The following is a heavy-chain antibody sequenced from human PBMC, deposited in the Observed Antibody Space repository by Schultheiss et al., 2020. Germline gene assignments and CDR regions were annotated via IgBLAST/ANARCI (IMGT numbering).Heavy chain of an antibody. V-gene: IGHV1-18*04. Sequence: ASVKVSCKASGYTFTGYYMHWVRQAPGQGLEWMGWISAYNGNTNYAQKLQGRVTMTTDTSTSTVYMELNRLRSDDTAMYYCARLQLPSPWGQGTLVTVSS. CDR3: ARLQLPSP. D-gene: IGHD6-6*01. CDR1: GYTFTGYY. J-gene: IGHJ5*02. CDR2: ISAYNGNT.